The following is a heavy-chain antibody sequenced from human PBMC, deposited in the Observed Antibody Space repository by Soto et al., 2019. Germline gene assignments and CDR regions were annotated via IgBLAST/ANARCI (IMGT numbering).Heavy chain of an antibody. CDR2: IHGAGAGT. V-gene: IGHV3-23*01. CDR3: ARDAVARNGEWDWFGP. CDR1: GFTFGNYA. D-gene: IGHD6-19*01. J-gene: IGHJ5*02. Sequence: EVQLLESGGGLVQPGGSLRLSCAASGFTFGNYAMSWVRQAPGKGLEWVASIHGAGAGTYYADSVKGRFTVSRDESKETLYLQMSSLRFDDTAVYYCARDAVARNGEWDWFGPWGQGTLVTVSS.